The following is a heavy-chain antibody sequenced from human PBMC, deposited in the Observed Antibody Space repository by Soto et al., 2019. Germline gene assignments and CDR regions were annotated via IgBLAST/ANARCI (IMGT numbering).Heavy chain of an antibody. CDR2: IYSGGTT. Sequence: EVQLVESGGGLVQPGGSLRLSCAGSALTASKNYMSWVRQPPGKGLEWVSVIYSGGTTYYADSVKDRFSISRDNSKSTLYLQMDNLRAGDTAVYYCARGGSGSDWDYYGIDVWGQGTKVTVSS. J-gene: IGHJ6*02. V-gene: IGHV3-66*01. CDR3: ARGGSGSDWDYYGIDV. D-gene: IGHD3-10*01. CDR1: ALTASKNY.